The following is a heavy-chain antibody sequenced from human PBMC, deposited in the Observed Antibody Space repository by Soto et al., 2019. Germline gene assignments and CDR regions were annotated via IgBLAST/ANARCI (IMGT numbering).Heavy chain of an antibody. Sequence: SVKVSCTASGYTFTGYYMHWVRQAPGQGLEWMGWINPNSGGTNYAQKFQGRVTMTRDASISTAYMELSRLRSDDTAVYYCARYYYDSSGYYYPYFDYWGQGTLVTVSS. J-gene: IGHJ4*02. CDR2: INPNSGGT. D-gene: IGHD3-22*01. V-gene: IGHV1-2*02. CDR3: ARYYYDSSGYYYPYFDY. CDR1: GYTFTGYY.